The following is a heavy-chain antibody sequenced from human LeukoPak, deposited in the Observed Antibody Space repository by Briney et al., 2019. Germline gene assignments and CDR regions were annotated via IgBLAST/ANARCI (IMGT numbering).Heavy chain of an antibody. CDR2: IIPILGIA. CDR3: ASVGGVIVTFDY. J-gene: IGHJ4*02. D-gene: IGHD3-16*02. CDR1: GGTFSSYA. Sequence: ASVKVSFKASGGTFSSYAISWVRQAPGRGLEWMGRIIPILGIANYAQKFQGRVTITADKSTSTAYMELSSLRSEDTAVYYCASVGGVIVTFDYWGQGTLVTVSS. V-gene: IGHV1-69*04.